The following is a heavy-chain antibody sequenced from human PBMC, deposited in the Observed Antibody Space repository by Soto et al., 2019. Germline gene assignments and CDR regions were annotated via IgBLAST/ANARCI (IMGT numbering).Heavy chain of an antibody. D-gene: IGHD2-15*01. Sequence: NPSETLSLTCTVSGGSISSGGYYWSWIRQHPGKGLEWIGYIYYSGSTYYNPSLKSRVTISVDTSKNQFSLKLSSVTAADTAVYYCARGGRYCSGGSCYPRGPFGYWGQGTLVTVSS. CDR2: IYYSGST. J-gene: IGHJ4*02. V-gene: IGHV4-31*03. CDR3: ARGGRYCSGGSCYPRGPFGY. CDR1: GGSISSGGYY.